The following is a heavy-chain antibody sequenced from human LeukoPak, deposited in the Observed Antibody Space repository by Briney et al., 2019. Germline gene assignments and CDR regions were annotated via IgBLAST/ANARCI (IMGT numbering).Heavy chain of an antibody. CDR1: GFTVSSNH. D-gene: IGHD5-12*01. J-gene: IGHJ4*02. CDR3: ASVVATARTGYYFDY. CDR2: ISSSSSYI. V-gene: IGHV3-21*01. Sequence: GGSLRLSCAASGFTVSSNHMYWVRQALGKGLEWVSSISSSSSYIYYADSVKGRFTISRDNAKNSLYLQMNSLRAEDTAVYYCASVVATARTGYYFDYWGQGTLVTVSS.